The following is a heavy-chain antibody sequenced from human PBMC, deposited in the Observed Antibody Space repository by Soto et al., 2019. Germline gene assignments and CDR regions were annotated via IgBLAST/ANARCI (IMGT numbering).Heavy chain of an antibody. D-gene: IGHD3-9*01. CDR2: IYYSGST. CDR1: GGSVSSGSYY. CDR3: ARDRQLSYGILTGYSPTRGFDY. J-gene: IGHJ4*02. Sequence: PSETLSLTCTVSGGSVSSGSYYWSWIRQPPGKGLEWIGYIYYSGSTNYNPSLKSRVTISVDTSKNQFSLKLSSVTAADTAVYYCARDRQLSYGILTGYSPTRGFDYWGQGTLVTVSS. V-gene: IGHV4-61*01.